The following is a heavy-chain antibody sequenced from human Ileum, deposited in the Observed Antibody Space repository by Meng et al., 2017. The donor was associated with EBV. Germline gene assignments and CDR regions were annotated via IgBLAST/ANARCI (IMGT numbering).Heavy chain of an antibody. CDR1: GYAFTSYI. CDR2: INVGVGYT. V-gene: IGHV1-3*01. CDR3: VRGPPVGVPGPGDY. D-gene: IGHD2-21*01. Sequence: VRLLQSGAEVKNPGASLKVSCKASGYAFTSYILHWVRQAPGQRLEWMGWINVGVGYTKYSQKFQGRVTISSDTSATTGYMELSSLRSEDTAVYYCVRGPPVGVPGPGDYWGQGTLVTVSS. J-gene: IGHJ4*02.